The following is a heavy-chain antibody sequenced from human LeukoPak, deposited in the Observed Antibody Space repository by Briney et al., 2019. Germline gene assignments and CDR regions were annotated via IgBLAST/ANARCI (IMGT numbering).Heavy chain of an antibody. CDR2: TYYRSKCFN. J-gene: IGHJ6*04. CDR1: GDSLSSNSAT. CDR3: VRGWGRFVDV. Sequence: SQTLSLTCAISGDSLSSNSATWNWIRQSPSKGLEWLGRTYYRSKCFNDYAVSMKSRITIDPDTSKSQFSLQLNSVTPEDTAVYYCVRGWGRFVDVWGKGTTVTVSS. D-gene: IGHD3-3*01. V-gene: IGHV6-1*01.